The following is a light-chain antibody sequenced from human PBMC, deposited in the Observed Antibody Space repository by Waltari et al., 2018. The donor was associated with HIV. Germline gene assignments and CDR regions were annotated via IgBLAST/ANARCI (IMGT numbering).Light chain of an antibody. CDR2: AAS. Sequence: AIQMTQSPSSLSASVGDRVTITCRAIQGIRNDLNWYQQKPGKAPKLLIYAASSLQSGVPSRFSGSGSGTDFTLTISSLQPEDFSTYYCLQDYNYPWTFGQGTKVEIK. J-gene: IGKJ1*01. V-gene: IGKV1-6*01. CDR3: LQDYNYPWT. CDR1: QGIRND.